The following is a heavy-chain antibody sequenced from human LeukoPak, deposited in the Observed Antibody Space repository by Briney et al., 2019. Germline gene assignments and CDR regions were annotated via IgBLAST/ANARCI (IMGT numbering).Heavy chain of an antibody. J-gene: IGHJ4*02. CDR2: ISYDGSNK. Sequence: GGSLRLSCAASGFTFSSYGMHWVRQAPGKGLEWVAVISYDGSNKYYADSVKGRFTISRDNSKNTLYLQMNSLRAEDTAVYYCAKDWRGFGELLHIDYWGQGTLVTVSS. V-gene: IGHV3-30*18. CDR3: AKDWRGFGELLHIDY. D-gene: IGHD3-10*01. CDR1: GFTFSSYG.